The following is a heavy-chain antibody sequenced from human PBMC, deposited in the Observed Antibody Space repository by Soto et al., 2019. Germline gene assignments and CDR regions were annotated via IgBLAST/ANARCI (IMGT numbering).Heavy chain of an antibody. CDR3: ARSPRPTGTTLYYFDS. CDR1: GYPLTSFY. CDR2: IDPSAGST. D-gene: IGHD1-1*01. J-gene: IGHJ4*02. V-gene: IGHV1-46*01. Sequence: XAVKVACKASGYPLTSFYMHWMRQAPGQGLEWMGVIDPSAGSTTYAQKFKGRVRMTRDTFTSTVFMELSSLRSEDTAVYYCARSPRPTGTTLYYFDSCGQRTLVTVSS.